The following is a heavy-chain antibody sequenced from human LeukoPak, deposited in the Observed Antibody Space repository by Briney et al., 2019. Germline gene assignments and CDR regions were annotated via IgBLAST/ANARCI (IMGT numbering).Heavy chain of an antibody. CDR2: SYYSGSTY. D-gene: IGHD3-22*01. Sequence: TPSETLSLTCTVSGGSISSYYWSWIRQPPGKGLEWIGYSYYSGSTYYYNPSLKSRVTMSVDTSKNQFSLKLSSVTAADTAVYYCARQYYYDGSGPFQHWGQGTLVTVSS. CDR3: ARQYYYDGSGPFQH. CDR1: GGSISSYY. J-gene: IGHJ1*01. V-gene: IGHV4-59*08.